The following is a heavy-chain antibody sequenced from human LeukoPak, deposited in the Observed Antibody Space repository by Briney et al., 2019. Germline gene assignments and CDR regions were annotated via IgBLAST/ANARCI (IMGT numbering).Heavy chain of an antibody. CDR2: ISGSGGST. V-gene: IGHV3-23*01. Sequence: PGGSLRLSCAASGFTFSSYAMSRVRQAPGKGLEWVSAISGSGGSTYYADSVKGRFTISRDNSKNTLYLQMNSLRAEDTAVYYCAKGSMDIVVVPAERGFDYWGQGTLVTVSS. CDR3: AKGSMDIVVVPAERGFDY. D-gene: IGHD2-2*03. J-gene: IGHJ4*02. CDR1: GFTFSSYA.